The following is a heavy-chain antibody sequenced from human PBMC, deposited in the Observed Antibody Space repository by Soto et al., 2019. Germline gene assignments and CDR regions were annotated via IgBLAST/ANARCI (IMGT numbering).Heavy chain of an antibody. Sequence: ASVKVSCKAPGYNLTSYYMHWVRQAPGQGLEWMGWINPSDGNRNFAQKFEDRVTMTTATSTNTVFLELRSLKSDDTAIYYCARDRLRGYDSSGFYSWGQGTLVTVS. CDR3: ARDRLRGYDSSGFYS. CDR2: INPSDGNR. J-gene: IGHJ4*02. CDR1: GYNLTSYY. V-gene: IGHV1-18*04. D-gene: IGHD3-22*01.